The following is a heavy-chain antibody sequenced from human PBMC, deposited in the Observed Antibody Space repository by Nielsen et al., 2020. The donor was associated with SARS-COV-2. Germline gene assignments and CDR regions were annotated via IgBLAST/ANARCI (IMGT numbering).Heavy chain of an antibody. CDR3: ARGTRGYSGYDHYYYYYMDV. CDR1: GFTFSSYW. J-gene: IGHJ6*03. V-gene: IGHV3-74*01. CDR2: INSDGGST. D-gene: IGHD5-12*01. Sequence: GESLKISCAASGFTFSSYWMHWVRQAPGKGLVWVSRINSDGGSTSYTDSVKGRFTISRDNAKNTLYLQMNSLRAEDTAVYYCARGTRGYSGYDHYYYYYMDVWGKGTTVTVSS.